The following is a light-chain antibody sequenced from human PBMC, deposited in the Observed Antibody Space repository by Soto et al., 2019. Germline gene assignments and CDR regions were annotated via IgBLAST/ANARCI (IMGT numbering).Light chain of an antibody. CDR2: DVS. Sequence: QSVLTQPPSASGSPGQSVTISCTGASGDIGGYNYVSWYQQHPGKVPKLMIYDVSKGPSGVPDRFSGSKSGNTASLTVSGLQPEDEADYYCSSYAGSNTFVFGTGTKLTVL. CDR3: SSYAGSNTFV. CDR1: SGDIGGYNY. V-gene: IGLV2-8*01. J-gene: IGLJ1*01.